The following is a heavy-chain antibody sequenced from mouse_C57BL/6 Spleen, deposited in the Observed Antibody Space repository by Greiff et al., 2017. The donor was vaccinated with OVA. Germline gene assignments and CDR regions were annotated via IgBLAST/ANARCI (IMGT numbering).Heavy chain of an antibody. J-gene: IGHJ4*01. CDR1: GYAFTNYL. D-gene: IGHD1-2*01. V-gene: IGHV1-54*01. CDR3: ARGDDGGEGRAMDY. CDR2: INPGSGGT. Sequence: QVQLQQSGAELVRPGTSVKVSCKASGYAFTNYLIEWVKQRPGQGLEWIGVINPGSGGTNYNEKFKGKATLTADKSSSTAYLQLSSLTSEDSAVYFCARGDDGGEGRAMDYWGQGTSVTVSS.